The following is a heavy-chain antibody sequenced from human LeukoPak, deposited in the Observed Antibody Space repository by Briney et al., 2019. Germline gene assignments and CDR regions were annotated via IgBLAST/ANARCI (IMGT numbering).Heavy chain of an antibody. CDR3: ARDLVGESHYGMDV. D-gene: IGHD3-10*01. CDR1: GFTFSSYS. J-gene: IGHJ6*02. CDR2: ISSSSSYI. V-gene: IGHV3-21*01. Sequence: PGGSLRLSCAASGFTFSSYSMNWVRQAPGKGLEWVSSISSSSSYIYYADSVKGRFTISRDNAKNSLYLQMNSLRAEDTAVYYCARDLVGESHYGMDVWGQGTAVTVSS.